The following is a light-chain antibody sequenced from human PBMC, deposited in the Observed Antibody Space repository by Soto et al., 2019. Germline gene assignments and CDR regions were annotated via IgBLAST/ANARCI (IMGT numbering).Light chain of an antibody. CDR3: RQSNTYPLT. V-gene: IGKV1-5*03. Sequence: DIQMTQSPSTLSASVGDRVTITCRASQSISSWLAWYQQKPGKAPKFLIFKASSLESGGPARFSGSGSGTEFTLTISSLQPDDFAAYCCRQSNTYPLTFGGGTKVEI. CDR1: QSISSW. J-gene: IGKJ4*01. CDR2: KAS.